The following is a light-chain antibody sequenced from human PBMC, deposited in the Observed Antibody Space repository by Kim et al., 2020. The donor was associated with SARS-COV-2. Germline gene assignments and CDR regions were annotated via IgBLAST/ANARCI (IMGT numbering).Light chain of an antibody. CDR2: GKN. Sequence: SSELPQDPAVSVALGQTVRITCQGDSLGSDYASWYQQKPGQAPVLVIYGKNNRPSGIPDRFPGSSSGNTASLTITGAQAEDEADYYCNSRDSSGNHWVFGGGTQLTVL. CDR3: NSRDSSGNHWV. CDR1: SLGSDY. J-gene: IGLJ7*01. V-gene: IGLV3-19*01.